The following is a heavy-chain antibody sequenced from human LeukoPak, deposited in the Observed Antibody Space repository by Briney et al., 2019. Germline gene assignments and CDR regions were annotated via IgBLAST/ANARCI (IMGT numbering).Heavy chain of an antibody. CDR2: VTGGAVAT. J-gene: IGHJ4*02. CDR1: GFNFRSYA. CDR3: ARDSPLKGYDSGWATNSFDF. Sequence: GGSLRVSCAASGFNFRSYAMSWVRQAPGKGLEWVSTVTGGAVATYYADSVRGRHTISRDNSKNTLYLQMNSLRAEDTAVYYCARDSPLKGYDSGWATNSFDFWGQGTLVTVSS. V-gene: IGHV3-23*01. D-gene: IGHD6-19*01.